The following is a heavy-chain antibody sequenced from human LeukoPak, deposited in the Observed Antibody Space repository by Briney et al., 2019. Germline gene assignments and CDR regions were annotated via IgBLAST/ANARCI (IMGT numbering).Heavy chain of an antibody. D-gene: IGHD6-13*01. J-gene: IGHJ6*03. CDR2: IYYSGST. V-gene: IGHV4-39*07. CDR3: ASSGGSSSWYVEGRGRYYYYSYMDV. Sequence: KPSETLSLTCTVSGGSISSSSYYWGWSRQPPGRGLEWIGSIYYSGSTYYNPSLKSRVTISVDTAKNQLSLNLISWTAGDTAVYYCASSGGSSSWYVEGRGRYYYYSYMDVWGKGTTVTVSS. CDR1: GGSISSSSYY.